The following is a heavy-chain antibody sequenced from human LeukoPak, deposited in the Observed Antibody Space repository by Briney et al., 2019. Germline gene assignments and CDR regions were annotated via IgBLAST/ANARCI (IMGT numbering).Heavy chain of an antibody. CDR3: ARTLGGYSYVVTHYYGMDV. CDR1: GYSFTSYW. V-gene: IGHV5-51*01. D-gene: IGHD5-18*01. Sequence: GESLKISCKGSGYSFTSYWIGWVRQMPGKGLEWMGIIYPGDSDTRYSPSFQGQVTISADKSISTAYLQWSSLKASDTAMYYCARTLGGYSYVVTHYYGMDVWGQGTTVTVSS. CDR2: IYPGDSDT. J-gene: IGHJ6*02.